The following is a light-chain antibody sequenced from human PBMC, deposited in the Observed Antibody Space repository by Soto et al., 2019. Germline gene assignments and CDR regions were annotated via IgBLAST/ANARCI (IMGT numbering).Light chain of an antibody. J-gene: IGKJ2*01. Sequence: EIAMTQSPATLSVSPGERATLSCRASQSISNELAWYQQIPGQPPRLLIYSASTRATGVPSRFTGSGSGSEFTLTISGLQSEDFAIYYCQQGHNWPLTFGQGTRLEI. V-gene: IGKV3-15*01. CDR1: QSISNE. CDR2: SAS. CDR3: QQGHNWPLT.